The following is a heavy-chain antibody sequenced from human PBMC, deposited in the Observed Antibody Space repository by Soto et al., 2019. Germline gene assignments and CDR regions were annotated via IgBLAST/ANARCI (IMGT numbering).Heavy chain of an antibody. Sequence: PGGSLRLSCAASGFTFSNAWMNWVRQAPGKGLEWVGRIKSKTDGGTTDYAAPVKGRFTISRDDSKNTLYLQMNSLKTEDTAVYYCTTDNLGPRAWRLDYYYGMDVWGQGTTVTVSS. V-gene: IGHV3-15*07. CDR2: IKSKTDGGTT. J-gene: IGHJ6*02. CDR1: GFTFSNAW. D-gene: IGHD1-26*01. CDR3: TTDNLGPRAWRLDYYYGMDV.